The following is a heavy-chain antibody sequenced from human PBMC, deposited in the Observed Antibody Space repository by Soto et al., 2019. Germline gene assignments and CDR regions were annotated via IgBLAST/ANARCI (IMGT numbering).Heavy chain of an antibody. Sequence: SGPTLVNPTQTLTLTCTFSGFSLSTNKVGVGWIRQPPGRALEWLALIYWDDDERYSPSLKSRLTISKDTSKNQVVLTMTTMDPVDTATYYCAHRLAGAFDYWGQGTLVTVSS. CDR3: AHRLAGAFDY. D-gene: IGHD1-26*01. CDR1: GFSLSTNKVG. V-gene: IGHV2-5*02. J-gene: IGHJ4*02. CDR2: IYWDDDE.